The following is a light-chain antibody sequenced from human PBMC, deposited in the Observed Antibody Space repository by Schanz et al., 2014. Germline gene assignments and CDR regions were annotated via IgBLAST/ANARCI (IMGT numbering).Light chain of an antibody. CDR1: SNDVGGYNY. Sequence: QSALTQPPSASGSPGQSVTISCTGTSNDVGGYNYVSWYQQHPGKAPKVMISQVTKRPSGVPDRFSGSKSGSTASLTISGLRAEDEADYYCSSYTSSSTWVFGGGTKVTVL. J-gene: IGLJ3*02. V-gene: IGLV2-8*01. CDR2: QVT. CDR3: SSYTSSSTWV.